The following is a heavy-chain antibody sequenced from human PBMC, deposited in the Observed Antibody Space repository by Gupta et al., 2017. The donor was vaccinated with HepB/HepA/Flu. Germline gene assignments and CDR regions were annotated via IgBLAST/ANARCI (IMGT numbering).Heavy chain of an antibody. CDR1: GGSFRGYY. CDR2: INHSGST. J-gene: IGHJ6*03. CDR3: ARGRGYYDSRWLGYYYYYMDV. V-gene: IGHV4-34*01. D-gene: IGHD3-22*01. Sequence: QVQLQQWGAGLLKPSETLSLTCAVYGGSFRGYYWSWIRQPPGNGLEWMGEINHSGSTNYNPSLKSRVTISVDTSKNQFSLKLSSVTAADTAVYYCARGRGYYDSRWLGYYYYYMDVWGKGTTVTVSS.